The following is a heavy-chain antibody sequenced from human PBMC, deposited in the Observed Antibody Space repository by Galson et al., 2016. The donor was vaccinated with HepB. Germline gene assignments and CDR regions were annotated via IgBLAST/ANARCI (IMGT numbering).Heavy chain of an antibody. J-gene: IGHJ4*02. V-gene: IGHV3-23*01. CDR3: ARFTQQWLDRVYYFNY. CDR1: EFTFSSYA. Sequence: SLRLSCAASEFTFSSYAMSWVRQAPGKGLEWVSAISGDGGSTYYAGSVQGRFTSSRDRSKNTLYLQMNSLRADDTAVYYCARFTQQWLDRVYYFNYWGQGTLVTVSS. D-gene: IGHD6-19*01. CDR2: ISGDGGST.